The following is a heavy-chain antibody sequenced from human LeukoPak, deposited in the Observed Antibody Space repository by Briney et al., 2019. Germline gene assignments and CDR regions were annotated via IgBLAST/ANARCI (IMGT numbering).Heavy chain of an antibody. D-gene: IGHD3-22*01. V-gene: IGHV1-46*01. CDR3: ARAYCYDSCAYYAEAY. CDR2: INPSGGTT. CDR1: GYTFTSYY. J-gene: IGHJ4*02. Sequence: GASVKVSCKASGYTFTSYYMQWVQQAPGQGLEWMGIINPSGGTTNYAQKFRGRVTMTSDMSTSTVYMELSSVRSEDTAMYYCARAYCYDSCAYYAEAYWGQGTLVTVAS.